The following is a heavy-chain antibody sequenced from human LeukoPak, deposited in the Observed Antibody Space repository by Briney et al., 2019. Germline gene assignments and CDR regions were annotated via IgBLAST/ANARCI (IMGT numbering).Heavy chain of an antibody. V-gene: IGHV1-18*01. CDR3: ARDESAYYDFWSGYYLDY. D-gene: IGHD3-3*01. CDR1: GYTFTSYG. CDR2: INAYNGNT. Sequence: ASVKVSCKASGYTFTSYGISWVRQAPGQGLEWMGWINAYNGNTNYAQKLQGRVTMTTDTSTSTAYMELRSLRSDDTAVYYCARDESAYYDFWSGYYLDYWGQGTLVTVSS. J-gene: IGHJ4*02.